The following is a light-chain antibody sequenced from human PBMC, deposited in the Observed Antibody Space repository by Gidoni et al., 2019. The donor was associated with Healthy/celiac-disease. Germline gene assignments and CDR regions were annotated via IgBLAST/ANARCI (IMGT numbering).Light chain of an antibody. J-gene: IGKJ2*01. V-gene: IGKV3-20*01. CDR3: QQYGSSHFL. CDR1: QSVSSSY. Sequence: ILLTPSPGTLSLSPGERAPLSCRASQSVSSSYLAWYQQKPGQAPRLLIYGASSRATGIPDRVSGSGSGTDCTLTISRLEPEDFEVYYCQQYGSSHFLFGQGTKLEIK. CDR2: GAS.